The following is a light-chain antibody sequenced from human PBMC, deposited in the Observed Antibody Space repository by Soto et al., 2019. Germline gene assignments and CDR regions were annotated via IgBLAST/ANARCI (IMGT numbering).Light chain of an antibody. CDR1: QSVSSN. J-gene: IGKJ1*01. V-gene: IGKV3-15*01. CDR2: GAS. CDR3: QQYSIWPRA. Sequence: EIMMTQSPATLSVSPGERATLSCRASQSVSSNLAWYQQKPGQAPRLLFYGASTRATGIPARFSGSGSGTEFTLTISSLQPEDFAVYYCQQYSIWPRAFGQGTKVEFK.